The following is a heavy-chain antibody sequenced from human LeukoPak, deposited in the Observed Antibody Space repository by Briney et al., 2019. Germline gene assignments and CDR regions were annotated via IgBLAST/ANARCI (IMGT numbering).Heavy chain of an antibody. D-gene: IGHD3-22*01. J-gene: IGHJ4*02. Sequence: SETLSLTCTVFGGSTSSYYWSWIRQPPGKGLEWIGYIYYSGSTNYNPSLKCRVTISVDTSKNQFSLKLSSVTAADTAVYYCARGRTYYYDSSGYYYVDYWGQGTLVTVSS. CDR3: ARGRTYYYDSSGYYYVDY. V-gene: IGHV4-59*01. CDR1: GGSTSSYY. CDR2: IYYSGST.